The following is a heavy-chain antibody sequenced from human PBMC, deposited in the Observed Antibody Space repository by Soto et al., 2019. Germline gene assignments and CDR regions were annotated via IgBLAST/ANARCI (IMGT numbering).Heavy chain of an antibody. D-gene: IGHD2-2*01. CDR1: GGSFSGYY. J-gene: IGHJ5*02. Sequence: QVQLQQWGAGLLKPSETLSLTCAVYGGSFSGYYWSWIRQPPGQGLEWIGEINHSGSTNYNPSLKSRVTISVDTSKIQFSLKLSSVTAADTAVYYCARGRCSSTSWYGGWFAPWGQGTLVTVSS. V-gene: IGHV4-34*01. CDR2: INHSGST. CDR3: ARGRCSSTSWYGGWFAP.